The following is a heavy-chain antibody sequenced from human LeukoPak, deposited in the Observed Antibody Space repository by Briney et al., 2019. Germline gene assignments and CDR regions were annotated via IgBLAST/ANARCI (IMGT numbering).Heavy chain of an antibody. J-gene: IGHJ4*02. D-gene: IGHD4-17*01. V-gene: IGHV1-2*02. Sequence: ASVKVSCKASGYTFTGYYMHWVRQAPGQGLEWMGWINPNSGGTNYAQKFQGRVTTTRDTSISTAYMELSRLRSDDTAVYYCARDDYGAYYFDYWGQGTLVTVSS. CDR3: ARDDYGAYYFDY. CDR1: GYTFTGYY. CDR2: INPNSGGT.